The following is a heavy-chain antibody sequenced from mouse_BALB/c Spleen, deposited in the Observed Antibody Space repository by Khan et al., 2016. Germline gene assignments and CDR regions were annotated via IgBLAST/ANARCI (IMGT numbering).Heavy chain of an antibody. CDR2: ISYSGST. D-gene: IGHD1-1*01. J-gene: IGHJ4*01. CDR3: ARYLYYDGSSYGAMDY. CDR1: GDSITSGY. V-gene: IGHV3-8*02. Sequence: EVKLEESGPSLVKPSQTLSLTCSVTGDSITSGYWNWIRKFPGNKLEYMGYISYSGSTYYNPSLKSRISITRDTSKNQYYLQLNSVTTEDTATYYCARYLYYDGSSYGAMDYWGQGTSVTVSS.